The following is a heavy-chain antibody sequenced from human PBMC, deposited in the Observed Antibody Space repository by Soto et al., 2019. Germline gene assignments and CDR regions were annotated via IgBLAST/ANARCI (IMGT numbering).Heavy chain of an antibody. V-gene: IGHV4-31*03. CDR3: ARAPYYDFLTGSVIRGGRYFDN. Sequence: SETLSLTCSGSGTSIGTNGYYWGWLRLHQWNGLEWIGNIYDSGSTYYNPSLKSRLTISLESSKRQFFLNLTSVTAADTAVYYCARAPYYDFLTGSVIRGGRYFDNWGQGTRVT. CDR1: GTSIGTNGYY. J-gene: IGHJ4*02. D-gene: IGHD3-9*01. CDR2: IYDSGST.